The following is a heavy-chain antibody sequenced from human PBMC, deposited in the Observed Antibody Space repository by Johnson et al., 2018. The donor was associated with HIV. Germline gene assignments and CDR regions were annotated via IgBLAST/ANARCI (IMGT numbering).Heavy chain of an antibody. CDR1: GFTVSSNY. V-gene: IGHV3-11*04. Sequence: QVQLVESGGGLVQPGGSLRLSCAASGFTVSSNYMSWVRQAPGKGLEWVSYISSSGNTIYYADSVKGRFPISRDNSKNTLYLQMTSLRSEDTAVYYCAKSHASFELSGEDVFHIWGQGTMVTVSS. CDR3: AKSHASFELSGEDVFHI. CDR2: ISSSGNTI. D-gene: IGHD1-26*01. J-gene: IGHJ3*02.